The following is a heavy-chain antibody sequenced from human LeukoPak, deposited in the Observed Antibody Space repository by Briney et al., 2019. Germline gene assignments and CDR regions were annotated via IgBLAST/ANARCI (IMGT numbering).Heavy chain of an antibody. V-gene: IGHV3-7*01. Sequence: GGSLRLSCAGCGFTFRNYWMTWVRQAPGKGLEWVANIKYDGSEMYYVDSVKGRFTISRDNAMNSLYLQMNDLRAEDTAVYYCARTRGLDYWGQGTLVTVSS. CDR2: IKYDGSEM. CDR1: GFTFRNYW. J-gene: IGHJ4*02. CDR3: ARTRGLDY. D-gene: IGHD2-2*01.